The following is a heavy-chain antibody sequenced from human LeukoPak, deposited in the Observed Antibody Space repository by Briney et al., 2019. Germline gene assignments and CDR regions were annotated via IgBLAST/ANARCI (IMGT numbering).Heavy chain of an antibody. D-gene: IGHD6-13*01. J-gene: IGHJ4*02. Sequence: GGSLRLSCAASGFTFSDYYMTWIRQAPGKGLEWDSYITSSATTYYADSVKGRFTISRDNAKNSLYLQMNSLRAEDTSVYYCARDGGSSWYFDYWGQGTLATVSS. CDR2: ITSSATT. V-gene: IGHV3-11*04. CDR1: GFTFSDYY. CDR3: ARDGGSSWYFDY.